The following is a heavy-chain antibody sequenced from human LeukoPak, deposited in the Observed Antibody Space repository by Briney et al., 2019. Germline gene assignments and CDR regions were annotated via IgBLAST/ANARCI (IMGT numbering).Heavy chain of an antibody. D-gene: IGHD2-21*02. Sequence: TGGSLRLSCAASGFTIRSHAMSWVRQTPRKGLEWVSGISGSGGSTYYADSVKGRFTISRDNSKNTLYLQMNSLRAEDTAVYYCAKSIAYCGGDCYLLYGMDVWGQGTTVTVSS. CDR1: GFTIRSHA. CDR3: AKSIAYCGGDCYLLYGMDV. V-gene: IGHV3-23*01. J-gene: IGHJ6*02. CDR2: ISGSGGST.